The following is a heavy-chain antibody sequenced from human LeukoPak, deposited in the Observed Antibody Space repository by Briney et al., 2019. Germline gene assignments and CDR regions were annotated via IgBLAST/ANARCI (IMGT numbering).Heavy chain of an antibody. CDR2: IYYSGST. D-gene: IGHD2-2*01. CDR3: VRGPAAQMRHFDY. J-gene: IGHJ4*02. Sequence: SETLSLTCTVSGGSISSGGYYWSWIRQHPGKGLEWIGYIYYSGSTYYNPSLKSRVTISVDTSKNQFSLKLSSVTAADTAVYYCVRGPAAQMRHFDYWGQGTLVTVSS. V-gene: IGHV4-31*03. CDR1: GGSISSGGYY.